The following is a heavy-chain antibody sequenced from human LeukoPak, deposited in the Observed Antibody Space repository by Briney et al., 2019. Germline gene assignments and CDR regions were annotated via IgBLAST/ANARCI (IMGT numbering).Heavy chain of an antibody. Sequence: PSETLSLTCTVSGGSISSSSYYWGWIRQPPGKGLEWIGSIYCSGSTYYNPSLKSRVTISVDTSKNQFSLKLSSVTAADTAVYYCARHRYYYDSPLDYWGQGTLVTVSS. D-gene: IGHD3-22*01. CDR1: GGSISSSSYY. CDR3: ARHRYYYDSPLDY. J-gene: IGHJ4*02. CDR2: IYCSGST. V-gene: IGHV4-39*01.